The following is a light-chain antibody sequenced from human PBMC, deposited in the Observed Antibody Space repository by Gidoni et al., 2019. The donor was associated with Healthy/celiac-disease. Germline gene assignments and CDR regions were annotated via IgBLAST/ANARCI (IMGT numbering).Light chain of an antibody. CDR1: QSILHSNGYNY. CDR2: LGS. Sequence: IVLTQSPLCLPVTPEEPASISCRSSQSILHSNGYNYLDWYLQKPGQSPQLLIYLGSNRASGVPDRFSGSGSGTDFTLKISRVEAEDVGVYYCMQALQTPITFGQGTRLEIK. CDR3: MQALQTPIT. J-gene: IGKJ5*01. V-gene: IGKV2-28*01.